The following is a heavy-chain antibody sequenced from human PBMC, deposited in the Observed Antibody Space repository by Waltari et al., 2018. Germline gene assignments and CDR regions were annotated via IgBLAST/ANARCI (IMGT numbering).Heavy chain of an antibody. J-gene: IGHJ4*02. Sequence: QVQLVQSGAEVKKPGASVKVSCKASGYTFTGYYMHWVRQAPGQGLEWMGWINPNSGGTNYAQKFQGRVTMTRDTSISTAYMELSRLRSDDTAVYYCARSPRVIAVAGTRGAFDYWGQGTLVTVSS. CDR3: ARSPRVIAVAGTRGAFDY. V-gene: IGHV1-2*02. CDR2: INPNSGGT. CDR1: GYTFTGYY. D-gene: IGHD6-19*01.